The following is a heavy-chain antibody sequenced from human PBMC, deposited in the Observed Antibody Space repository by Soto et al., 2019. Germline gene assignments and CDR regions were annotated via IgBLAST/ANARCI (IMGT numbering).Heavy chain of an antibody. D-gene: IGHD1-26*01. CDR2: IFYGGST. V-gene: IGHV4-30-4*01. CDR1: GGSISSGDYY. Sequence: SLTCTVSGGSISSGDYYWSWIRQPPGKGLEWIGYIFYGGSTYYNPSLKSRVTMSVDTSKNQFSLKLSSVTAADTAVHYCARAVRGSYYDYWGQGTLVT. CDR3: ARAVRGSYYDY. J-gene: IGHJ4*02.